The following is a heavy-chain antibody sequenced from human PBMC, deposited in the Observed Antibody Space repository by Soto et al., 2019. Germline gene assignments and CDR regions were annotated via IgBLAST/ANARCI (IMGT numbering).Heavy chain of an antibody. V-gene: IGHV1-3*01. J-gene: IGHJ5*01. CDR3: ARLRGDSWFDF. CDR1: GYTFTSYA. Sequence: ASVKVSCKASGYTFTSYAMHWVRQAPGQRLEWMGWINAGNSDTTYSQKFQGRVTITSDTSNNQFSLQLTSLSPDDTAVYYCARLRGDSWFDFWGQGTRVTVSS. CDR2: INAGNSDT.